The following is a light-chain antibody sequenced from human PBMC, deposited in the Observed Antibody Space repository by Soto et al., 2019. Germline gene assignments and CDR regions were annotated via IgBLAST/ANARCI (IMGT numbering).Light chain of an antibody. V-gene: IGKV1-5*01. J-gene: IGKJ5*01. CDR1: QSISNW. Sequence: DIQMTQSPCTLSSSVGDRVTITCRASQSISNWLAWYQQKPGKAPTVLIYDASSMKSGAPSRFSGSGSGTEFTLTINSLQPDDFATYYCQQYDSSPITFGQGTRLEIK. CDR2: DAS. CDR3: QQYDSSPIT.